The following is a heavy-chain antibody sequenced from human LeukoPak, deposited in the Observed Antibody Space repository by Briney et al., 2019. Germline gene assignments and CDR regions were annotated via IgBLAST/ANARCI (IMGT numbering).Heavy chain of an antibody. D-gene: IGHD3-3*01. CDR3: AKDIFAWSFRH. CDR2: IGGDSRT. V-gene: IGHV3-23*01. Sequence: PGGSLRLSCAASGFTFSPSAMGWVRQAPGKGLQWVSGIGGDSRTHYTDSVEGRFTISRDNSKNVLYLQMDNLRVEDTAVYYCAKDIFAWSFRHWGQGTLVTVSS. CDR1: GFTFSPSA. J-gene: IGHJ4*02.